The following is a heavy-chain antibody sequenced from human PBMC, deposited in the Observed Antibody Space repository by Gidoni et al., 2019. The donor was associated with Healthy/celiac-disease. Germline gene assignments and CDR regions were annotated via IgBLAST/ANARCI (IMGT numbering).Heavy chain of an antibody. Sequence: QVQLVQSGAEVKKPGASAKVSCKASGYTFTSYYMHWVRQAPGQGLEWMGIINPSGGSTSYAQKFQGRVTMTRETSTSTVYMELSSLRSEDTAVYYCARDRGSYWGGFDPWGQGTLVTVSS. D-gene: IGHD1-26*01. CDR3: ARDRGSYWGGFDP. CDR1: GYTFTSYY. CDR2: INPSGGST. J-gene: IGHJ5*02. V-gene: IGHV1-46*01.